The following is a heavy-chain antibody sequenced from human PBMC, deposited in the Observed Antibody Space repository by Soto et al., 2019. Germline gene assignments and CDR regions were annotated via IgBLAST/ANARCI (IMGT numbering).Heavy chain of an antibody. V-gene: IGHV4-31*03. CDR2: IYYSGST. Sequence: QVQLQESGPGLVKPSQTLSLTCTVSGGSISSGGYYWSWIRQHPGKGLEWIGYIYYSGSTYYNPSLKSRVTISVDTSKNQFSLKLSSVTAADTAVYYCARDGYCSGGSCYYRLKHYYYRMDVWGQGTTVTVSS. J-gene: IGHJ6*02. CDR3: ARDGYCSGGSCYYRLKHYYYRMDV. D-gene: IGHD2-15*01. CDR1: GGSISSGGYY.